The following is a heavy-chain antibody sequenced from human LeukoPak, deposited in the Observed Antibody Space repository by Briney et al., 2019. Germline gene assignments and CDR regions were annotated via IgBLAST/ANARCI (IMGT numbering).Heavy chain of an antibody. CDR3: AKDQYPSIAVAGTPGGY. Sequence: GGSLRLSCAASGFTFDDYAMHWVRQAPGKGLEWVSFISGDGGSTYYADSVKGRFTISRDNSKNSLYLQMNSLRTEDTALYYCAKDQYPSIAVAGTPGGYWGQGTLVTVSS. D-gene: IGHD6-19*01. CDR1: GFTFDDYA. CDR2: ISGDGGST. V-gene: IGHV3-43*02. J-gene: IGHJ4*02.